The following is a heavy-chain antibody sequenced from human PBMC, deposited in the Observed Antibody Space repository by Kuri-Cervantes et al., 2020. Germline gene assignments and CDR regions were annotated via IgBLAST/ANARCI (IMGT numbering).Heavy chain of an antibody. Sequence: GESLKISCAASGFTFSSYWMHWVRQAPGKGLVWVSRINSDGSSTSYADSVKGRFTISRDNAKNTLYLQMNSLRAEDTAVYYCARGFEYLPHFYGMDVWGQGTTVTVSS. J-gene: IGHJ6*02. D-gene: IGHD3-10*01. CDR2: INSDGSST. V-gene: IGHV3-74*01. CDR3: ARGFEYLPHFYGMDV. CDR1: GFTFSSYW.